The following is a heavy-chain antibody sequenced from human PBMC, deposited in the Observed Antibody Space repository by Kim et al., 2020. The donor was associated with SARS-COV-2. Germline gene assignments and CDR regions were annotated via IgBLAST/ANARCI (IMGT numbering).Heavy chain of an antibody. CDR3: ARAGNMVRGGPATRYYYYGMDV. CDR2: ISYDGNNK. CDR1: GFTFSSNT. Sequence: GGSLRLSCAASGFTFSSNTMHWVRQAPGKGLEWVAVISYDGNNKFYADSVKGRFTISRDKSKNTLYLQMNSLRAEDTAVYYCARAGNMVRGGPATRYYYYGMDVWGQGTTVTVSS. V-gene: IGHV3-30-3*01. D-gene: IGHD3-10*01. J-gene: IGHJ6*02.